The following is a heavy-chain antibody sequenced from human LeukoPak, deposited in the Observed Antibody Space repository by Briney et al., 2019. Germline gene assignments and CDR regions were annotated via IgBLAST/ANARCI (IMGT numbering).Heavy chain of an antibody. D-gene: IGHD4-17*01. Sequence: AASVKVSCKASGGTFSSYAISWVRQAPGQGLEWMGGIIPIFGTANYAQKFQGRVTITADKSTSTAYMELSSLRSEDTAVYYCARGLDYGDLTDYWGQGTLVTVSS. CDR1: GGTFSSYA. V-gene: IGHV1-69*06. CDR2: IIPIFGTA. CDR3: ARGLDYGDLTDY. J-gene: IGHJ4*02.